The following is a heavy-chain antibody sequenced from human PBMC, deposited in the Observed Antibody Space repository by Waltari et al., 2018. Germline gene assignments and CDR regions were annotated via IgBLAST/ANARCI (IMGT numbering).Heavy chain of an antibody. Sequence: QVQLVESGGGVVQPGRSLRLSCAASEFTFSSYAMHWVRQAPGKGREWVAVSSYNARNIYYVDSVKGRFTISRDNSKRMLYLQMNSLRAEDTAVYYCARDYCDRSNCHGMDVWGQGATVTVSS. V-gene: IGHV3-30*04. CDR2: SSYNARNI. D-gene: IGHD3-22*01. J-gene: IGHJ6*02. CDR1: EFTFSSYA. CDR3: ARDYCDRSNCHGMDV.